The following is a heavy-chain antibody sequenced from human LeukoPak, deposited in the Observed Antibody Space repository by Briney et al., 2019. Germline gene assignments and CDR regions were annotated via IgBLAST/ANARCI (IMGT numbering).Heavy chain of an antibody. J-gene: IGHJ5*02. D-gene: IGHD3-10*01. V-gene: IGHV3-48*02. CDR3: ARNYYGSGSYGP. CDR1: GFTFSSYS. CDR2: ISSSSSTI. Sequence: PGGSLRLSCAASGFTFSSYSMNWVRQAPGKGLEWVSYISSSSSTIYYADSVKGRFTISRDSAKNSLYLQMNSLRDEDTAVYYCARNYYGSGSYGPWGQGTLVTVSS.